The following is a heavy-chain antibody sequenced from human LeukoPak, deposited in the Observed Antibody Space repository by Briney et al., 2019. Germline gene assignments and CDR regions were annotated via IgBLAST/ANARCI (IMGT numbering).Heavy chain of an antibody. CDR2: ISSSSSYI. CDR3: ARGSHIAAAGTTFDP. J-gene: IGHJ5*02. V-gene: IGHV3-21*01. Sequence: GGSLRLSCAASGFTFPRYDMSWVRQAPGKGLEWVSSISSSSSYIYYADSVKGRFTISRDNAKNSLYLQMNSLRAEDTAVYYCARGSHIAAAGTTFDPWGQGTLVTVSS. D-gene: IGHD6-13*01. CDR1: GFTFPRYD.